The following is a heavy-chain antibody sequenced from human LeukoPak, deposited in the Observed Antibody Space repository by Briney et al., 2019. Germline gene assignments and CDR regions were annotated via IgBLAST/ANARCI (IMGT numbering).Heavy chain of an antibody. V-gene: IGHV4-34*01. J-gene: IGHJ6*02. CDR1: GVSFSGYY. CDR3: ARTQSWYYYYGMDV. Sequence: SETLSLTCAVYGVSFSGYYWSWIRQPPGKGLEWIGEINHSGSTNYNPSLKSRVTISVDTSKNQFSLKLSSVTAADTAVYYCARTQSWYYYYGMDVWGQGTTVTVSS. CDR2: INHSGST.